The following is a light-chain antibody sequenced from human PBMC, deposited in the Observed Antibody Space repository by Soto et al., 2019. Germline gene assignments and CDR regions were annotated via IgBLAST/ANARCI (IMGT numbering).Light chain of an antibody. Sequence: EFVLTQSPGTLSLSPGERATLSCRASQTVRNNYLAWYQQKPGQAPRIIIFGASGRATGIPDRFSGSGSGTDFTLTISRLEPEDFAVYYCQQYGSLSWTFGQGTKVEIK. CDR3: QQYGSLSWT. CDR2: GAS. CDR1: QTVRNNY. V-gene: IGKV3-20*01. J-gene: IGKJ1*01.